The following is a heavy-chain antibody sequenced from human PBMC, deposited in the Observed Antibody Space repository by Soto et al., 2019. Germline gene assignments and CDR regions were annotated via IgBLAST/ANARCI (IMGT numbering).Heavy chain of an antibody. Sequence: QVQLQQWGAGLLKPSETLSLTCAVYGGSFSGYYWSWIRQPPGKGLEWIGEINHSGSTNYNPSLKSRVTISVDTSKNQFSLKLSSVTAADTAMYYCASGWPYYYYGMDVWGQGTTVTVSS. CDR2: INHSGST. J-gene: IGHJ6*02. D-gene: IGHD5-12*01. CDR3: ASGWPYYYYGMDV. CDR1: GGSFSGYY. V-gene: IGHV4-34*01.